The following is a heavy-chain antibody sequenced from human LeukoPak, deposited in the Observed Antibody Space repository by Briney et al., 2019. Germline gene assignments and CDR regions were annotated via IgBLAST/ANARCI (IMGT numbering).Heavy chain of an antibody. CDR1: GFTVSSNY. D-gene: IGHD6-13*01. J-gene: IGHJ4*02. CDR2: IYYSGST. V-gene: IGHV4-59*02. CDR3: ARGSSSSFYY. Sequence: GSLRLSCAASGFTVSSNYMSWIRQPPGKGLEWIGYIYYSGSTNYNPSLKSRVTISVDTSKNQFSLKLSPVTAADTAVYYCARGSSSSFYYWGQGTLVTVSS.